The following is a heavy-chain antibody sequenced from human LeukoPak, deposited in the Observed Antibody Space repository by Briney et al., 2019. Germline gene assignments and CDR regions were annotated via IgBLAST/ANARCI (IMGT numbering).Heavy chain of an antibody. CDR1: GFTFSSYW. CDR3: AKELSSGYGMEV. CDR2: IKQDGSEK. J-gene: IGHJ6*02. V-gene: IGHV3-7*01. Sequence: GSLRLSCAASGFTFSSYWVSWVRQAPGKGLEWVANIKQDGSEKYYVDSVKGRFTISRDNAKNSLYLQMNSLRADDTAVYYCAKELSSGYGMEVWGQGTTVTVSS. D-gene: IGHD6-19*01.